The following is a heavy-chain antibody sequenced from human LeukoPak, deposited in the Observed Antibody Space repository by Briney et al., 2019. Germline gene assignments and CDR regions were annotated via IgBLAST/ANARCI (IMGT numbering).Heavy chain of an antibody. CDR1: GFTFSTYL. Sequence: GGSLRLSCAASGFTFSTYLMSWVRQAPGKGLEWVANIKFDGNDIYYVDSVKGRFTISRDNAKNSLYLQMNSLRAEDTAVYYCARLDEAFDNWGQGTLVTVSS. D-gene: IGHD5-24*01. CDR3: ARLDEAFDN. J-gene: IGHJ4*02. CDR2: IKFDGNDI. V-gene: IGHV3-7*01.